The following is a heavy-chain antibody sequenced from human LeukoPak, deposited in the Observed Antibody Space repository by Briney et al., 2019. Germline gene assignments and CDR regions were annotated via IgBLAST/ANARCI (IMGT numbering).Heavy chain of an antibody. CDR2: INPNSGGT. CDR1: GYTFTGYY. D-gene: IGHD6-25*01. Sequence: ASVKASCKASGYTFTGYYMHWVRQAPGQGLEWMGWINPNSGGTNYAQKFQGRVTMTRDTSISTAYMELSRLRSDDTAVYYCARERGGNYYYYMDVWGKGTTVTVSS. V-gene: IGHV1-2*02. CDR3: ARERGGNYYYYMDV. J-gene: IGHJ6*03.